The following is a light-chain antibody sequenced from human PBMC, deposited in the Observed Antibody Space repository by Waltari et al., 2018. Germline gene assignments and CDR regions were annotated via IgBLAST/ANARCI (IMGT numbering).Light chain of an antibody. Sequence: IVLTQSPVTLSLSPGQRATLSCRASQSVDNFLGWYHQKPGQAPRLLIYDATKRAPGIPARFSGGGSATDFTLTISSLEPEDVGLYYCHQGSTWPRTFGQGTKLEI. CDR3: HQGSTWPRT. J-gene: IGKJ2*01. V-gene: IGKV3-11*01. CDR1: QSVDNF. CDR2: DAT.